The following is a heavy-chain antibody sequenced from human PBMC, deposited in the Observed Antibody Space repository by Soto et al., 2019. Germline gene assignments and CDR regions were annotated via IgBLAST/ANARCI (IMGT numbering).Heavy chain of an antibody. CDR3: AKDSGDWKYYFDY. CDR1: GFTFSSYG. D-gene: IGHD2-21*02. J-gene: IGHJ4*02. Sequence: GGSLRLSCAASGFTFSSYGMHWVRQAPGKGLEWVAVISYDGSNKYYADSVKGRFTISRDNSKNTLYLQMNSLRAEDTAVYYCAKDSGDWKYYFDYWGQGTLVTVSS. V-gene: IGHV3-30*18. CDR2: ISYDGSNK.